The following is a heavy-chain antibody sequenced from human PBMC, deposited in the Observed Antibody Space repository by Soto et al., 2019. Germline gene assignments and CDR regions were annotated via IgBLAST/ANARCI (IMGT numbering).Heavy chain of an antibody. Sequence: PSETLSLTCAVSGDSVTSSYWWNWIRQSPGKGLEWIGEVYHSGNTNYNPSLKSRVTMSVDTSENQFSLKLRSVTAADTAVYFCVRGNRVVVSDFFDFWGRGTLVTVSS. CDR1: GDSVTSSYW. D-gene: IGHD3-3*01. J-gene: IGHJ4*02. CDR3: VRGNRVVVSDFFDF. V-gene: IGHV4-4*02. CDR2: VYHSGNT.